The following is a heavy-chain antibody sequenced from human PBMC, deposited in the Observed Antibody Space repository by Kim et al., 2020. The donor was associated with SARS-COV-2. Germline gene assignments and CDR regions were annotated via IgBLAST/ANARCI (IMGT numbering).Heavy chain of an antibody. Sequence: VDSLKGRFPISRDNAKSSLYLQMNSLRAEDTAMYYCARDPWSSGWGNADYWGQGTLVTVSS. J-gene: IGHJ4*02. V-gene: IGHV3-7*03. CDR3: ARDPWSSGWGNADY. D-gene: IGHD6-19*01.